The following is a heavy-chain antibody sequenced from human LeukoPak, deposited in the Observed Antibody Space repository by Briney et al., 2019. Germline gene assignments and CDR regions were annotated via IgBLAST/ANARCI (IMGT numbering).Heavy chain of an antibody. J-gene: IGHJ3*02. D-gene: IGHD5-24*01. CDR2: IYYSGST. V-gene: IGHV4-38-2*02. CDR3: ARAGYNYVFDAFDI. Sequence: SETLSLTCTVSDYSISSGYYWGWIRQPPGKGLEWIGIIYYSGSTYYNPSLKSRVTISVDTSKNQFSLKLSSVTAADTAVYYCARAGYNYVFDAFDIWGQGTMVTVSS. CDR1: DYSISSGYY.